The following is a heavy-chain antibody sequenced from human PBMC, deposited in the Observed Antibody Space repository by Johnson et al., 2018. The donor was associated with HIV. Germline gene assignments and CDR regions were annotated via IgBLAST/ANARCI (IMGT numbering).Heavy chain of an antibody. CDR3: TTDRGGEIAVAGPDAFDI. CDR2: IRSKTNTYAT. CDR1: GFTVSSNY. V-gene: IGHV3-73*01. Sequence: VQLVESGGGLIQPGGSLRLSCAASGFTVSSNYMSWVRQAPGKGLEWIGHIRSKTNTYATEYAASVKGRLTISRDDSKNTLYLQMNSLKTEDTAVYYCTTDRGGEIAVAGPDAFDIWGQGTMVTVSS. D-gene: IGHD6-19*01. J-gene: IGHJ3*02.